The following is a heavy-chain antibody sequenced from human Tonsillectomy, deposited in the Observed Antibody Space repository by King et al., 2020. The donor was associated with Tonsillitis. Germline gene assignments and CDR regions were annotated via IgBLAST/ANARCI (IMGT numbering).Heavy chain of an antibody. J-gene: IGHJ4*02. CDR3: ARDQRVNRGYFSGWYGGY. CDR1: AYMFTTYG. D-gene: IGHD2-15*01. V-gene: IGHV1-18*01. CDR2: INTYTGDT. Sequence: QLVQSGAEMKKPGASVKVSCKAPAYMFTTYGMSWVRQAPGQGPEWMAWINTYTGDTDYAQRFQGRVTVTRHTSTSTVYMELRSLTSDDTAMYYCARDQRVNRGYFSGWYGGYWGQGTLVTVSS.